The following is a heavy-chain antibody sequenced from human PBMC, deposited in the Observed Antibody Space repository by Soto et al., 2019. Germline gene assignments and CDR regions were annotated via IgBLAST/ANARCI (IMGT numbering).Heavy chain of an antibody. V-gene: IGHV3-30-3*01. CDR2: ISYDGSNK. D-gene: IGHD3-3*01. CDR3: ARDKRDLRFLEWSYYFDY. Sequence: QVQLVESGGGVVQPGRYLRLSCAASGFTFSSCAMHWVRQAPGKGLEWVALISYDGSNKYYADSVKGRFTISRDNSQNKLYLQMNSLRAEDTAVYYCARDKRDLRFLEWSYYFDYWGQGTLVTVSS. J-gene: IGHJ4*02. CDR1: GFTFSSCA.